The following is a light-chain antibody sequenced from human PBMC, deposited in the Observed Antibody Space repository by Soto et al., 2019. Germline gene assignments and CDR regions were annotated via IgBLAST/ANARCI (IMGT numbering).Light chain of an antibody. CDR1: QSVASS. CDR3: QQRTNWLT. CDR2: DAS. J-gene: IGKJ4*01. V-gene: IGKV3-11*01. Sequence: PGERATLSCRASQSVASSLAWYQQKPGQPPRLLIYDASKRAAGIPARYRGSGSGTDFTLTISRLEPEDFAVYYCQQRTNWLTFGGGTKVEIK.